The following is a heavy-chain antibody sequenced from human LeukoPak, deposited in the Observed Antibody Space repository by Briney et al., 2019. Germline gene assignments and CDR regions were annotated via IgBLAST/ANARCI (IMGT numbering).Heavy chain of an antibody. V-gene: IGHV1-46*01. D-gene: IGHD2-21*02. CDR2: INPYCGSK. Sequence: ASETLSRKSSGSSFTSYYMHWVRQPPGQGHGWMGIINPYCGSKTYAHKFQGRVTMPRDTSTSTVYMQLLSLRSEDDTRYYCAGDGAVVSAIRRQCSSSDTWGQGTLVSASP. CDR1: GSSFTSYY. CDR3: AGDGAVVSAIRRQCSSSDT. J-gene: IGHJ5*02.